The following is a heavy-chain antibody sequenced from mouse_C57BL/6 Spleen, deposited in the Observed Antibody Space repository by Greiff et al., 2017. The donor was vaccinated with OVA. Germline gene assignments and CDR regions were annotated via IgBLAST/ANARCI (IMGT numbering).Heavy chain of an antibody. CDR3: AGGEYDAGMDY. J-gene: IGHJ4*01. Sequence: EVKLVESGGGLVKPGGSLKLSCAASGFTFSSYAMSWVRQTPEKRLEWVATISDGGSYTYYPDNVKGRFTISRDNAKNNLYLQMSHLKSEDTAMYYWAGGEYDAGMDYWGQGTSVTVPS. D-gene: IGHD2-12*01. CDR2: ISDGGSYT. V-gene: IGHV5-4*03. CDR1: GFTFSSYA.